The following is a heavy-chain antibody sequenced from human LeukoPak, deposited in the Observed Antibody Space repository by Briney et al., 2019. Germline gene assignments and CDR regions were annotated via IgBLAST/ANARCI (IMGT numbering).Heavy chain of an antibody. CDR3: AKDLEGEDFWSGHPFDY. J-gene: IGHJ4*02. V-gene: IGHV3-23*01. Sequence: GGSLRLSCATSGFTFSQYAMSWVRHTPGKGLEWVSAISASSGSTFHADSVKGRFTVSRDNSKNTLYLELNSLRVEDTAVYYCAKDLEGEDFWSGHPFDYWGQGTPVTVSS. CDR1: GFTFSQYA. CDR2: ISASSGST. D-gene: IGHD3-3*01.